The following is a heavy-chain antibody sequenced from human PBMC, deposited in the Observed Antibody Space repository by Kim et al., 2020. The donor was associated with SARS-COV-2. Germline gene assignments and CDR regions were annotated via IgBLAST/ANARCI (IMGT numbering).Heavy chain of an antibody. J-gene: IGHJ6*02. D-gene: IGHD2-21*02. Sequence: ASVKVSCKASGYTFTSYGISWVRQAPGQGLEWMGWISAYNGNTNYAQKLQGRVTMTTDTSTSTAYMELRSLRSDDTAVYYCASQVCGGDCYSWKYYYGMDVWGQGTTVTVSS. CDR1: GYTFTSYG. CDR3: ASQVCGGDCYSWKYYYGMDV. V-gene: IGHV1-18*04. CDR2: ISAYNGNT.